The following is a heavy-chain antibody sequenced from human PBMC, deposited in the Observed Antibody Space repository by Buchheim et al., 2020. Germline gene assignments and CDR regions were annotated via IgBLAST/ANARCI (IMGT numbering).Heavy chain of an antibody. CDR2: INKDGSEK. J-gene: IGHJ4*02. D-gene: IGHD2-15*01. V-gene: IGHV3-7*01. Sequence: EVQLVESGGGLVQPGGSLRLSCAASEFIFSTYWMSWVRQAPGKGLEWGANINKDGSEKHYADSAKGRFTISRDNAKNSLYLQMNSLRVEDTAVYYCARGFDPLSVAAMGYWGQGIL. CDR1: EFIFSTYW. CDR3: ARGFDPLSVAAMGY.